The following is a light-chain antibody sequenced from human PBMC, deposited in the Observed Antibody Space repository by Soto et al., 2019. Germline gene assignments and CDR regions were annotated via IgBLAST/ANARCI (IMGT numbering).Light chain of an antibody. CDR3: QQYGSSPLT. CDR1: QSVSSSY. J-gene: IGKJ4*01. CDR2: GAS. Sequence: EIVLTQSPGTPSLSPGERATLSGRVSQSVSSSYLAWYQQKPGQAPRLLIYGASSRATGIPDRFSGSGSGTDFTLTISRLEPEDFAVYYCQQYGSSPLTFGGGTKVEIK. V-gene: IGKV3-20*01.